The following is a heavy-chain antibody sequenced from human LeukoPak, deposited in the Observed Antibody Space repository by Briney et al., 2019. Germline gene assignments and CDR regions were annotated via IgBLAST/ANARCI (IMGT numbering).Heavy chain of an antibody. Sequence: GGSLRLSCAASGFTFSSYAMSWVRQAPGKGLEWVSAISGSGGSTYYADSVKGRFTISRDNAKNSLSLQMNSLRAEDTAVYYCARAPPNGSRGPDWGQGTLVTVSS. CDR2: ISGSGGST. CDR3: ARAPPNGSRGPD. J-gene: IGHJ4*02. D-gene: IGHD1-26*01. V-gene: IGHV3-23*01. CDR1: GFTFSSYA.